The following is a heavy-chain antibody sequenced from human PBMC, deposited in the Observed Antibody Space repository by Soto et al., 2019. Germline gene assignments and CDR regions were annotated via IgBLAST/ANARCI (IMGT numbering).Heavy chain of an antibody. CDR2: ISSSGSTI. V-gene: IGHV3-11*01. D-gene: IGHD6-13*01. CDR1: GFTFSDYY. J-gene: IGHJ6*03. Sequence: GGSLRLSCAASGFTFSDYYMSWIRQAPGKGLEWVSYISSSGSTIYYADSVKGRFTISRDNAKNSLYLQMNSLRAEDTAVYYCARETALQHEHYYMDVWGKGTTVTVSS. CDR3: ARETALQHEHYYMDV.